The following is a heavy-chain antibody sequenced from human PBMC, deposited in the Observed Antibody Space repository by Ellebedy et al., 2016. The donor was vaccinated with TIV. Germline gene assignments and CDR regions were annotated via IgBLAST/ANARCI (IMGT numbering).Heavy chain of an antibody. CDR2: IVGSGA. CDR3: AKDRTPGDGYWVFDN. V-gene: IGHV3-23*01. Sequence: GESLKTSCAAPGFTFRGYWMNLVRQAPGKGLEWVSGIVGSGAQKYADSVKGRFTISRDNSKRTVDLQMNSLRAEDTAVYFCAKDRTPGDGYWVFDNWGQGTLVSVSS. D-gene: IGHD5-18*01. J-gene: IGHJ4*02. CDR1: GFTFRGYW.